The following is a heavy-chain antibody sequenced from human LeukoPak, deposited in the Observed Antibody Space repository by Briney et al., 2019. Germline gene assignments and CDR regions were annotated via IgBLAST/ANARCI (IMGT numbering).Heavy chain of an antibody. D-gene: IGHD4-17*01. CDR1: GFTFDDYA. V-gene: IGHV3-9*01. J-gene: IGHJ4*02. Sequence: PGGSLRLSCAASGFTFDDYARHWVRQAPGKGLEWVSGISWNSGSIGYADSVKGRFTISRDNAKNSLYLQMNSLRAEDTALYYCAKDSYGDYSYYFDYWGQGTLVTVSS. CDR2: ISWNSGSI. CDR3: AKDSYGDYSYYFDY.